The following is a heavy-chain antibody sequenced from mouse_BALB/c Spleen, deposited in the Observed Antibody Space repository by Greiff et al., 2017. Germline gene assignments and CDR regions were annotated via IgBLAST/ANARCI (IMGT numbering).Heavy chain of an antibody. J-gene: IGHJ4*01. V-gene: IGHV14-3*02. D-gene: IGHD1-2*01. CDR3: ARWGYGYDYYAMDY. Sequence: VQLQQSGAELVKPGASVKLSCTASGFNIKDTYMHWVKQRPEQGLEWIGRIDPANGNTKYDPKFQGKATLTADTSSNTAYLQLSSLTSEDTAVYYCARWGYGYDYYAMDYWGQGTSVTVSS. CDR2: IDPANGNT. CDR1: GFNIKDTY.